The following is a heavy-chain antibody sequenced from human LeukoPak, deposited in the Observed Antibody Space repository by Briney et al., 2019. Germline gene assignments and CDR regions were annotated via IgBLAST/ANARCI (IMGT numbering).Heavy chain of an antibody. CDR2: MNPNSGNT. CDR3: ARGPPATYYDFWSGYSVSYYYYGMDV. V-gene: IGHV1-8*01. J-gene: IGHJ6*02. D-gene: IGHD3-3*01. CDR1: GYTFTSYD. Sequence: ASVKVSCKASGYTFTSYDINWVRQATGQGLEWMGWMNPNSGNTGYAQKFQGRVTMTRNTSISTAYMELSSLRSEGTAVYYCARGPPATYYDFWSGYSVSYYYYGMDVWGQGTTVTVSS.